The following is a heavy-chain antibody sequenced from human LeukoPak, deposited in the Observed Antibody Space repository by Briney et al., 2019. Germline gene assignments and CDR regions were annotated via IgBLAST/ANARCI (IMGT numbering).Heavy chain of an antibody. J-gene: IGHJ4*02. Sequence: SETLSLTCTVSGGSISSYYWSWIRQPPGKGLEWIGYIYYSGSTNYNPPLKSRVTISVDTSKNQFSLKLSSVTAADTAVYYCARLPSNWAHFDYWGQGTLVTVSS. CDR3: ARLPSNWAHFDY. D-gene: IGHD7-27*01. CDR1: GGSISSYY. V-gene: IGHV4-59*08. CDR2: IYYSGST.